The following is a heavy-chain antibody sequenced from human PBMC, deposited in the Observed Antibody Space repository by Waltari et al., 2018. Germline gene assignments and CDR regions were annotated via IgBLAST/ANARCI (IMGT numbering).Heavy chain of an antibody. V-gene: IGHV4-39*01. J-gene: IGHJ4*02. CDR3: ARHKEAAAGTYDY. CDR1: GGSISSSSYY. D-gene: IGHD6-13*01. Sequence: QLQLQESGPGLVKPSETLSLTCTVSGGSISSSSYYWGWIRQPPGKGLEWIGSIYYSGSTYYNPSLKSRVTISVDTSKNQFSLKLSSVTAADTAVYYCARHKEAAAGTYDYCGQGTLVTVSS. CDR2: IYYSGST.